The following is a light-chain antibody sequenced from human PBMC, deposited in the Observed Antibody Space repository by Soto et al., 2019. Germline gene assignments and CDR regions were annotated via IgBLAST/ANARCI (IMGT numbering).Light chain of an antibody. V-gene: IGLV1-44*01. CDR1: SSNIGSGT. J-gene: IGLJ2*01. Sequence: QSALTQPPSASGAPGQRVIISCSGSSSNIGSGTVNWYQQLPGTAPRLLMHSDNQRPSGVPARFSASKSGTSASLAISGLQSDDEADYHCAFWDDSLIAVVFGGGTKLTVL. CDR2: SDN. CDR3: AFWDDSLIAVV.